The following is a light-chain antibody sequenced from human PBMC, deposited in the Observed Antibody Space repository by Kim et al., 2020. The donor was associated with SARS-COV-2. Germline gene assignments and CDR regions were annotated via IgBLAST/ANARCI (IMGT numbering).Light chain of an antibody. CDR2: DVS. V-gene: IGLV2-14*03. J-gene: IGLJ2*01. Sequence: GQSIPLSCTGTSSDVGGYHYVSWYQQHPGKAPKLMIYDVSHRPSGVSNRFSGSKSGNTASLTVSGLQAEDEADYYCSSFTSSSDVVFGGGTQLTVL. CDR1: SSDVGGYHY. CDR3: SSFTSSSDVV.